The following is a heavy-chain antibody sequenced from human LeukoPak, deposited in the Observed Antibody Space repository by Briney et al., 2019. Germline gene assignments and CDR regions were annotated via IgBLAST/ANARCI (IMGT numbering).Heavy chain of an antibody. J-gene: IGHJ5*02. Sequence: PSETLSLTCTVSGGSISSSSYYWGWIRQPPGKGLEWIGSIYYSGSTNYNPSLKSRVTISVDTSKNQFSLKLSSVTAADTAVYYCARDNHDFWSGYHETRNWFDPWGQGTLVTVSS. CDR2: IYYSGST. CDR1: GGSISSSSYY. V-gene: IGHV4-39*07. D-gene: IGHD3-3*01. CDR3: ARDNHDFWSGYHETRNWFDP.